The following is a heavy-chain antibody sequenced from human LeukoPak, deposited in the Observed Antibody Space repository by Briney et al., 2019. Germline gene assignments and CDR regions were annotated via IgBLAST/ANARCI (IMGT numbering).Heavy chain of an antibody. D-gene: IGHD3-10*01. J-gene: IGHJ4*02. V-gene: IGHV1-8*03. CDR2: MNPNSGKT. Sequence: ASVKVSCKPSGYTFTSYDINWVRQATGQGLEWMGWMNPNSGKTGYAQKFQGRVTITRNTSISTAYMELSSLRSEDTAVYYCARGSRWFGELLRWGQGTLVTVSS. CDR3: ARGSRWFGELLR. CDR1: GYTFTSYD.